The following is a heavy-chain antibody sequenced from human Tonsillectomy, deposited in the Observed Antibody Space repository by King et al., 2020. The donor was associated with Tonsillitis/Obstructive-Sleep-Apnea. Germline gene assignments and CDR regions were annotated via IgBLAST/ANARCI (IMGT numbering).Heavy chain of an antibody. J-gene: IGHJ4*02. CDR3: AKYQSYDYVWGSAYFDY. Sequence: VQLVESGGGLVQPGGSLRLSCAASGFTFSSYAMSWVRQAPGKGLEWVSAISGSGGSTYYADSVKGRFTISRDNSKNTLYLQMNSLRAEDTAVYYCAKYQSYDYVWGSAYFDYWGQGTLVTVSS. CDR2: ISGSGGST. V-gene: IGHV3-23*04. CDR1: GFTFSSYA. D-gene: IGHD3-16*01.